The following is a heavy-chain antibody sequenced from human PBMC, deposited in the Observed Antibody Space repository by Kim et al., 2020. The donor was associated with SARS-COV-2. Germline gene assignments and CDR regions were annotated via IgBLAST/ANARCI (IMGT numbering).Heavy chain of an antibody. D-gene: IGHD6-19*01. CDR3: ARDGVAGNGVFDYFEP. CDR1: GFIFANYA. CDR2: VGGGGADT. V-gene: IGHV3-23*01. J-gene: IGHJ2*01. Sequence: GGSLRLSCTASGFIFANYAMNWVRQVPGKGLEWVSHVGGGGADTYYADSVKGRFTISRDNSKNTLYLQMNGLRAEDTAAYFCARDGVAGNGVFDYFEPWG.